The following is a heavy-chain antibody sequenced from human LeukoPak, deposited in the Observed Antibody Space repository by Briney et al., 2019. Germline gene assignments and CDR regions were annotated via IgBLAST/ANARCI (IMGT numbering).Heavy chain of an antibody. CDR3: ARDRTIAAAGTPADY. J-gene: IGHJ4*02. V-gene: IGHV3-48*01. Sequence: GGSLRLSCAASGFTFSSYSMNWVRQAPGKGLEWVSYISSSSSTIYYADSVKGRFTISRDNAKNSLYLQMNSLRAEDTAIYYCARDRTIAAAGTPADYWGQGTLVTVSS. CDR1: GFTFSSYS. D-gene: IGHD6-13*01. CDR2: ISSSSSTI.